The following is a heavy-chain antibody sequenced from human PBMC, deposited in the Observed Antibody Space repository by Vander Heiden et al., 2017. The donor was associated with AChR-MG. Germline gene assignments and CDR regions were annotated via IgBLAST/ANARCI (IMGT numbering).Heavy chain of an antibody. CDR3: ASDQSIVGAIIDY. J-gene: IGHJ4*02. CDR2: ISYDGSNK. V-gene: IGHV3-30-3*01. CDR1: GLSFRSYA. Sequence: VQLVETGGGVAQPGTSVRPSCAASGLSFRSYAMHWVRQAPGKGLEWVAVISYDGSNKYYADSVKGRFTISRDNSKNTLYLQMNSLRAEDTAVYYCASDQSIVGAIIDYWGQGTLVTVSS. D-gene: IGHD1-26*01.